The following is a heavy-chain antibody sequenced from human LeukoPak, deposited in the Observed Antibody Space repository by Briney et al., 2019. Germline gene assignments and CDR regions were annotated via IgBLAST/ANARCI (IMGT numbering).Heavy chain of an antibody. V-gene: IGHV4-59*01. CDR2: IYYSGST. CDR1: GGSISSYY. Sequence: ASETLSLTCTVSGGSISSYYWSWIRQPPGKGLEWIGYIYYSGSTNYNPSLKSRVTISVDTSKNQFSLKLSSVTAADTAVYYCARDVLAAGATGTFDIWGQGTMVTVSS. D-gene: IGHD1-14*01. J-gene: IGHJ3*02. CDR3: ARDVLAAGATGTFDI.